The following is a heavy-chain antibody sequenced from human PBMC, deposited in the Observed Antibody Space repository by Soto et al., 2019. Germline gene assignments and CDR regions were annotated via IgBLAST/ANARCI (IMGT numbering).Heavy chain of an antibody. D-gene: IGHD6-13*01. CDR2: VYNSGST. V-gene: IGHV4-59*01. Sequence: SQSMSLTCSVPVSSLSCNYCTWIRPRTGKGLEWIGYVYNSGSTNYNPSRKSRVTISEDTSKSQFSLKVNSMTAADTAVYYCARYRREAVAGYTLDNWGQGILVTVSS. J-gene: IGHJ4*02. CDR1: VSSLSCNY. CDR3: ARYRREAVAGYTLDN.